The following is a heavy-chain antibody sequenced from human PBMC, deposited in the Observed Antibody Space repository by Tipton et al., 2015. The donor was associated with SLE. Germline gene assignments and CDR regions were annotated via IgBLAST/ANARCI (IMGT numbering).Heavy chain of an antibody. CDR1: GDSVKSRY. CDR3: ARGREWNWSPYYMDV. J-gene: IGHJ6*03. V-gene: IGHV4-59*02. CDR2: RFHDGNI. D-gene: IGHD1-1*01. Sequence: TLSLTCTVSGDSVKSRYWIWVRQPAGRGLEWLAYRFHDGNINYNPSLKTRLTIAVDTSRDQFSLTLNSVTAAGTGIYYCARGREWNWSPYYMDVWGKGTTVTVSS.